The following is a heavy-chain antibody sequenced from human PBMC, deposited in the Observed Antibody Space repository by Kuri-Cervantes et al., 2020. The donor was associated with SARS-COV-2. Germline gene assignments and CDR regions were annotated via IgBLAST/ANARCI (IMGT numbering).Heavy chain of an antibody. D-gene: IGHD4-17*01. J-gene: IGHJ4*02. CDR1: GFTFSSYE. V-gene: IGHV3-48*03. CDR2: ISSSGSTI. CDR3: ARANTYGDYVLDY. Sequence: GGSLRLSCAASGFTFSSYEMNWVRQAPGKGLEWVSYISSSGSTIYYADSVKGRFTISRDNVKNSLYLQMNSLRAEDTAVYYCARANTYGDYVLDYWGQGTLVTVSS.